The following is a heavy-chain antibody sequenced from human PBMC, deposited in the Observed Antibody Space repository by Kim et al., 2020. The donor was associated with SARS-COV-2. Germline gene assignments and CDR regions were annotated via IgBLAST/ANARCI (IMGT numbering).Heavy chain of an antibody. CDR1: GFTFSSYA. D-gene: IGHD2-2*01. Sequence: GGSLRLSCAASGFTFSSYAMSWVRQAPGKGLEWVSAISGSGGSTYYADSVKGRFTISRDNSKNTLYLQMNSLRAEDTAVYYCAKWGDIVVVPAASLYWYFDLWGRGTLVTVSS. J-gene: IGHJ2*01. V-gene: IGHV3-23*01. CDR2: ISGSGGST. CDR3: AKWGDIVVVPAASLYWYFDL.